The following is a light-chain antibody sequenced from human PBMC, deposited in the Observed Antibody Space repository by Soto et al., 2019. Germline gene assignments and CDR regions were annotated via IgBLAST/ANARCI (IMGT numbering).Light chain of an antibody. Sequence: EIVMTQSPATLSVSPGERATLSCRASQSVSSNLAWYQQKPGQAPRLLIYDASTRATGIPARFSGSGSGTEFTLTISSLQSEDLAVYYCLQYNNWPSWTFGQGTKVDIK. J-gene: IGKJ1*01. CDR1: QSVSSN. V-gene: IGKV3-15*01. CDR3: LQYNNWPSWT. CDR2: DAS.